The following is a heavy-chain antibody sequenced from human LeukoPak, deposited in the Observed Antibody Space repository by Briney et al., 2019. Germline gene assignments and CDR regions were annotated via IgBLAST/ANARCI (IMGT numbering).Heavy chain of an antibody. Sequence: SETLSLTCTVSGYSISSGYYWSWIRQPPGKGLEWIGNIYYSGSTNYNPSLKSRVTISVDTSKNQFSLKLTSVTAADTAVYYCARAAKYYDSGSYYFQDYYYYMDVWGKGTTVT. CDR2: IYYSGST. V-gene: IGHV4-61*01. CDR1: GYSISSGYY. J-gene: IGHJ6*03. D-gene: IGHD3-10*01. CDR3: ARAAKYYDSGSYYFQDYYYYMDV.